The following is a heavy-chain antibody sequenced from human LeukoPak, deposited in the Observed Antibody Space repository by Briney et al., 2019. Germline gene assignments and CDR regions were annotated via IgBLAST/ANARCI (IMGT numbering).Heavy chain of an antibody. J-gene: IGHJ6*02. V-gene: IGHV1-18*01. CDR3: ARDDYVENYYYYGMDV. CDR2: ISAYNGNT. CDR1: GYTFTSYG. D-gene: IGHD4-17*01. Sequence: ASVKVSCKASGYTFTSYGISWVRQAPGQGLEWMGWISAYNGNTNYAQKLQGRVTMTTDTSTSTAYMVLRSLRSDDTAVYYCARDDYVENYYYYGMDVWGQGTTVTVSS.